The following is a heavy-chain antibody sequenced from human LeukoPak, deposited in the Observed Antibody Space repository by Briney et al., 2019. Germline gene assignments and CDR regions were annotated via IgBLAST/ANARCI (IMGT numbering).Heavy chain of an antibody. Sequence: SETLSLTCTVSGGSISSYYWSWIRQPPGKGLEWIGEINHSGSTNYNPSLKSRVTISVDTSKNQFSLKLSTVTAADTAVYYCARHRFGRETDYWGQGTLVTVSS. D-gene: IGHD2-15*01. CDR1: GGSISSYY. CDR2: INHSGST. V-gene: IGHV4-34*01. J-gene: IGHJ4*02. CDR3: ARHRFGRETDY.